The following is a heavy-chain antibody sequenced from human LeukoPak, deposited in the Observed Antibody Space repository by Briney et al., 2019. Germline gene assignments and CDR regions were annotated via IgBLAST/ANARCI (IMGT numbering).Heavy chain of an antibody. CDR3: ARGPSGYHNT. D-gene: IGHD5-12*01. V-gene: IGHV3-23*01. Sequence: PGGSLRLSCAASGFTFSSYAMSWVRQAPGKGLEWVAAISGSGGSTYYADSVKGRFTISRDSSKNIMHLQMNTLRAEDTAVSYCARGPSGYHNTGGQGTLVTVSS. CDR1: GFTFSSYA. CDR2: ISGSGGST. J-gene: IGHJ4*02.